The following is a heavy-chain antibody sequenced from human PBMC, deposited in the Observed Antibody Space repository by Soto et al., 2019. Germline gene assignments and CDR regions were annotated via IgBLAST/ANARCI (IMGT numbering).Heavy chain of an antibody. J-gene: IGHJ4*02. CDR3: ANRFGSRGSFDY. V-gene: IGHV2-5*01. D-gene: IGHD3-10*01. CDR2: IYWNDDK. Sequence: QITLKESGPTLVKPTKTVTLTCTFSGFSLTTSGVSVGWIRQPPGKALEWLAFIYWNDDKRYTPALKSRLAITKDNSKKQVVLTMTNVDPADTATYYCANRFGSRGSFDYWGQGTRVTVSS. CDR1: GFSLTTSGVS.